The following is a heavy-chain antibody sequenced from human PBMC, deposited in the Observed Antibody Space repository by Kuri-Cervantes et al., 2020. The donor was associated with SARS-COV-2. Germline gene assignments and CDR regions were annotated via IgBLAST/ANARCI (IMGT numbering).Heavy chain of an antibody. CDR3: ARGGEMATIMHRLDY. CDR2: INPSGGST. V-gene: IGHV1-46*01. Sequence: ASVKVSCKASGYTFTSYYMHWVRQAPGQGLEWMGIINPSGGSTSYAQKFQGRVTMTRDTSTSTVYMELSSLRSEDTAVYYCARGGEMATIMHRLDYWGQGTLVTVSS. J-gene: IGHJ4*02. D-gene: IGHD5-24*01. CDR1: GYTFTSYY.